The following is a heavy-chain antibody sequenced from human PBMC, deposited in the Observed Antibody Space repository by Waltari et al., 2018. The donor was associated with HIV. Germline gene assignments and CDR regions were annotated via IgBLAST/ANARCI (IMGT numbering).Heavy chain of an antibody. Sequence: EVQLLESGGGLVQPGGSLRLSCAASGFTFRSYAMSWVRQAPGKGVAWVSGIGGSGGSTYYADSVKGRFTISRDNSKNTLYLQMNSLRAEDTAVYYCAKLTYYFDSSGYYPRFYFDYWGQGTLGTVSS. V-gene: IGHV3-23*01. CDR2: IGGSGGST. CDR1: GFTFRSYA. D-gene: IGHD3-22*01. J-gene: IGHJ4*02. CDR3: AKLTYYFDSSGYYPRFYFDY.